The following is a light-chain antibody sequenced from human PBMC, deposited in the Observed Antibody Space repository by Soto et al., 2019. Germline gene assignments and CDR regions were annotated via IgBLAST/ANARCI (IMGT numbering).Light chain of an antibody. V-gene: IGKV3-20*01. CDR1: QSVSSTY. J-gene: IGKJ4*01. CDR2: GAS. Sequence: EIVLTQSPGTLSLSPGERATLSCRASQSVSSTYLAWYQQKPGQAPRLLIYGASSRATGIPDRFSGSGSGTDFTLTISRLEPEDCAVDYGQHYGSLVLTFGGGTKVEIK. CDR3: QHYGSLVLT.